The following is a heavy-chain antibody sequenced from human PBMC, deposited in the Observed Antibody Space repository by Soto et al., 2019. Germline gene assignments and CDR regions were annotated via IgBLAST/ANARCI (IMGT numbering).Heavy chain of an antibody. CDR1: GYSISSGYY. D-gene: IGHD4-17*01. CDR2: IYHSGST. V-gene: IGHV4-38-2*01. J-gene: IGHJ6*02. Sequence: SETLSLTCAVSGYSISSGYYWGWIRQPPGKGLEWIGSIYHSGSTYYNPSLKSRVTISVDTSKNQFSLKLSSVTAADTAVYYCVAVRLRRMDVWGQGTTVTVSS. CDR3: VAVRLRRMDV.